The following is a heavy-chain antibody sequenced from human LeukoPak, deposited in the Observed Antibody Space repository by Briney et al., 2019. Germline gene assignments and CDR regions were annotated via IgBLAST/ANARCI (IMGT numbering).Heavy chain of an antibody. CDR3: AKAMGATLFDY. J-gene: IGHJ4*02. V-gene: IGHV4-39*07. Sequence: SETLSLTCSVSGGSITGSSYAWGWIRQPPTKGPEWIGNIDYSGTTHYNPSLKSRVTISIDTSKSQFSLKLSSVTAADTAVYYCAKAMGATLFDYWGQGTLVTVSS. CDR1: GGSITGSSYA. D-gene: IGHD1-26*01. CDR2: IDYSGTT.